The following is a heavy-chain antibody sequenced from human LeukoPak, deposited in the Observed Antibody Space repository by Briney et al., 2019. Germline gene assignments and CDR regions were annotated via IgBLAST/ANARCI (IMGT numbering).Heavy chain of an antibody. D-gene: IGHD3-16*02. CDR2: ISGSGDTT. CDR1: RFTFSGYA. V-gene: IGHV3-23*01. CDR3: AAPSTVTDY. Sequence: PGGSLRLSCAASRFTFSGYAMSWVRQAPGKGLEWVSAISGSGDTTYYADSVKGRFTISRDNSKNTLYLQMNSLRVEDTAVYYRAAPSTVTDYWGQGTLVTVSS. J-gene: IGHJ4*02.